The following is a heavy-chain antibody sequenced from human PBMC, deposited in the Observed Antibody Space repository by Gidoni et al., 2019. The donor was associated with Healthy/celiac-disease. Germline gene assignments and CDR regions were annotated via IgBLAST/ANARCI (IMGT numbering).Heavy chain of an antibody. CDR1: GFPFSSYA. CDR3: VKTVPSSSWTHYFDY. CDR2: ISSNGGST. D-gene: IGHD6-13*01. J-gene: IGHJ4*02. V-gene: IGHV3-64D*06. Sequence: EVQLVESGGGLVQHGGSLRLSCSASGFPFSSYAMHWVRQAPGKGLEYVSAISSNGGSTYYADSVKGRFTISRDNSKNTLYLQMSSLRAEDTAVYYCVKTVPSSSWTHYFDYWGQGTLVTVSS.